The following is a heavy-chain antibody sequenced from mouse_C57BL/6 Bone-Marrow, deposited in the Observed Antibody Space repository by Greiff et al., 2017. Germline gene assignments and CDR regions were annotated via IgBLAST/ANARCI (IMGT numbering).Heavy chain of an antibody. J-gene: IGHJ4*01. Sequence: EVQVVESGGGLVKPGGSLKLSCAASGFTFSSYTMSWVRQTPEKRLEWVATISGGGGNTYYPHSVKGRFTISGDNAKNTLYMQMSSLRSEDTAVYYCARRWLLRHYAMDYWGQGTSVTVSS. V-gene: IGHV5-9*04. CDR1: GFTFSSYT. CDR2: ISGGGGNT. CDR3: ARRWLLRHYAMDY. D-gene: IGHD2-3*01.